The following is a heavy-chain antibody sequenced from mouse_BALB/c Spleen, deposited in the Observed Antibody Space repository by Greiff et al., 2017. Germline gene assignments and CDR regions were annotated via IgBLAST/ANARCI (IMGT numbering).Heavy chain of an antibody. V-gene: IGHV5-12-2*01. CDR2: ISNGGGST. J-gene: IGHJ2*01. Sequence: DVQLVEPGGGLVQPGGSLKLSCAASGFTFSSYTMSWVRQTPEKRLEWVAYISNGGGSTYYPDTVKGRFTISRDNAKNTLYLQMSSLKSEDTAMYYCARRGGYYFDYWGQGTTLTVSS. CDR3: ARRGGYYFDY. CDR1: GFTFSSYT.